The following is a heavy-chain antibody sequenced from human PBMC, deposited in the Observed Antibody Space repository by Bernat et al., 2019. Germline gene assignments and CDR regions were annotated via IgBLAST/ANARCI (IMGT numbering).Heavy chain of an antibody. J-gene: IGHJ4*02. V-gene: IGHV4-59*08. Sequence: QVQLQEAGPGLVKPSHTLPRTCTVSGDSINTYYWSWIRQPPGKGLEWIGYIYYSGSTYYNPSLLSRVTISIDRPKTTFSLSLTSVTAADTAVYYCARHPAKVGPFDYWGQGTQVTVSS. CDR1: GDSINTYY. CDR3: ARHPAKVGPFDY. CDR2: IYYSGST. D-gene: IGHD1-26*01.